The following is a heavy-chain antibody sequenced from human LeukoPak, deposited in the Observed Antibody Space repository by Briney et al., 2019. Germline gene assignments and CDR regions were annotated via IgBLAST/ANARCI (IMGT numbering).Heavy chain of an antibody. CDR3: VKDMKIKAAGYYFDY. CDR2: IANDGRDK. V-gene: IGHV3-30*18. D-gene: IGHD6-13*01. Sequence: GGSLRLSCAAAGFTFSDYGMHWVRQAPGKGQEWVAVIANDGRDKKYADSVRGRFTISRDNSKNTVYLQMNSLRAEDTAVFYCVKDMKIKAAGYYFDYWGQGTLVTVSS. J-gene: IGHJ4*02. CDR1: GFTFSDYG.